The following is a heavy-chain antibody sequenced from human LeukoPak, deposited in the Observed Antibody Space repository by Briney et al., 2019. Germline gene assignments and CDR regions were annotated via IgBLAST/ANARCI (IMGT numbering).Heavy chain of an antibody. V-gene: IGHV4-4*07. CDR3: AAEQQLVGFVY. CDR1: GGSISSYY. Sequence: SETLSLTCTVSGGSISSYYWSWIRQHAGKGLEWIGRIYTSGSTNYNPSLKSRVTMSVDTSKNQFSLKLSSVTAADTAVYYCAAEQQLVGFVYWGQGTLVTVSS. J-gene: IGHJ4*02. D-gene: IGHD6-13*01. CDR2: IYTSGST.